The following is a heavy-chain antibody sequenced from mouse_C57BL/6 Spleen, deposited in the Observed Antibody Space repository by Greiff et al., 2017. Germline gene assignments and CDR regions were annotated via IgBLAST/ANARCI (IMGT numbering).Heavy chain of an antibody. CDR2: ISYDGSN. CDR3: ARDGNYAWFAY. Sequence: EVQLQESGPGLVKPSQSLSLTCSVTGYSITSGYYWNWIRQFPGNKLEWMGYISYDGSNNYNPSLKNRISITRDTSKNQFFLKLNSVTTEDTATYYGARDGNYAWFAYWGQGTLVTVSA. V-gene: IGHV3-6*01. D-gene: IGHD2-1*01. CDR1: GYSITSGYY. J-gene: IGHJ3*01.